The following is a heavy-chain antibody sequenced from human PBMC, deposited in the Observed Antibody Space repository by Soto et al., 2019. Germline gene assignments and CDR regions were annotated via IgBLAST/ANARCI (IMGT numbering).Heavy chain of an antibody. J-gene: IGHJ6*02. D-gene: IGHD2-15*01. Sequence: QVQLVQSGAEVKKPGSSVKVSCKAPGGTFSSYAISWVRQAPGQGLEWMGGIIPIFGTANYAQKFQGRVTITADESTSTGYMELSSLRSEDTAVYYCARSQGGSSSLDIYYYYSYGMDVWGQGTTVTVSS. CDR1: GGTFSSYA. V-gene: IGHV1-69*01. CDR2: IIPIFGTA. CDR3: ARSQGGSSSLDIYYYYSYGMDV.